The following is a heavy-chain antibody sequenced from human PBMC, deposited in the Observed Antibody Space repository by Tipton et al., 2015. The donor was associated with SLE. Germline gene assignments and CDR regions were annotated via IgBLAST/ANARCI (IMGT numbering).Heavy chain of an antibody. CDR3: ARGGYSRGSAFDI. J-gene: IGHJ3*02. Sequence: LSLTCTVSGGSISSGSYYWSWIRQPAGKGLEWIGRIYTSGSTNYNPSLKSRVTISVDTSKNQFSLKLSSVTAADTAVYYCARGGYSRGSAFDIWGQGTMVTVSS. CDR2: IYTSGST. CDR1: GGSISSGSYY. D-gene: IGHD5-18*01. V-gene: IGHV4-61*02.